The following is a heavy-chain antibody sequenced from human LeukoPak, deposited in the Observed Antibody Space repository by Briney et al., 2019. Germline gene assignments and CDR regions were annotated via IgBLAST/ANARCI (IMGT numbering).Heavy chain of an antibody. CDR1: GGSISSYY. CDR2: IYTSGST. Sequence: SETLSLTCTASGGSISSYYWSWIRQPAGKGLEWIGRIYTSGSTNYNPSLKSRVTMSVDTSKNQFSLKLSSVTAADTAVYYCARDGIVGASRDYYYGMDVWGQGTTVTVSS. V-gene: IGHV4-4*07. CDR3: ARDGIVGASRDYYYGMDV. J-gene: IGHJ6*02. D-gene: IGHD1-26*01.